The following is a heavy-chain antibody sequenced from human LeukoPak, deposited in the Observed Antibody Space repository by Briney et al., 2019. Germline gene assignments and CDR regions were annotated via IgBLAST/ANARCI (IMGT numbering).Heavy chain of an antibody. CDR3: ARARHYYDSSGYLPRGYYFDY. CDR1: GGSISSSSYY. CDR2: IYYSGST. V-gene: IGHV4-39*07. J-gene: IGHJ4*02. D-gene: IGHD3-22*01. Sequence: SETLSLTCTVSGGSISSSSYYWGWIRQPPGKGLEWIGSIYYSGSTYYNPSLKSRVTISVDTSKNQFSLKLSSVTAADTAVYYCARARHYYDSSGYLPRGYYFDYWGQGTLVTVSS.